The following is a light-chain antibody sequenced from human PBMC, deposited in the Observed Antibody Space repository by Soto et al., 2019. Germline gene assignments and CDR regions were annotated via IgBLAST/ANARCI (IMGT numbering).Light chain of an antibody. CDR2: GAS. V-gene: IGKV3-15*01. J-gene: IGKJ1*01. Sequence: EIVMTQSPATLSVSPGERATLSCRASQNVSSNLAWYQQKPGQAPRLLIYGASTRATDIPARFSGSGSGTEFTLTISSLQSEDFALYYCQQYNNWPRTFGQGTKVEIK. CDR1: QNVSSN. CDR3: QQYNNWPRT.